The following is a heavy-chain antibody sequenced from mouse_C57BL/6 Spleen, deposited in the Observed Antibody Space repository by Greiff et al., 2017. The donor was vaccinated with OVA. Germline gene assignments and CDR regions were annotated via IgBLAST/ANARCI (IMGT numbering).Heavy chain of an antibody. J-gene: IGHJ2*01. CDR1: GSTFNSYW. CDR2: INPSNGGT. CDR3: ARYNYGSSYDFDY. Sequence: QVKLQQLGTELVKPGASVKLSCKASGSTFNSYWMHWVKQRPGQGLEWIGNINPSNGGTNYNEKFKSKATLTVDKSSSTADMQLSSLTSEYSAVYYCARYNYGSSYDFDYWGQGTTLTVSS. D-gene: IGHD1-1*01. V-gene: IGHV1-53*01.